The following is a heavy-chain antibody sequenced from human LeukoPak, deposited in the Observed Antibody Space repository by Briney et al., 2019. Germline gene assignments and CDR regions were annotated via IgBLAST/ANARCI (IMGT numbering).Heavy chain of an antibody. CDR1: GGTFSTYA. D-gene: IGHD3-22*01. V-gene: IGHV1-69*04. J-gene: IGHJ5*02. Sequence: GASVKVSCKASGGTFSTYAISWMRQAPGQGLEWMGRIIPVLVITNYAQKFQGRVTITADKSATTVYMELSSLRSEDTAIYYCARDRWGYDSRFDPWGQGTLVTVSS. CDR3: ARDRWGYDSRFDP. CDR2: IIPVLVIT.